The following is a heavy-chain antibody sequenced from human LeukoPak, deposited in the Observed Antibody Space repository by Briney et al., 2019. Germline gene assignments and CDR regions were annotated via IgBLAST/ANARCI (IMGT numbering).Heavy chain of an antibody. CDR2: IIPIFGIA. CDR3: AYYDSSGSTQYCMDV. CDR1: GGTFSSCA. V-gene: IGHV1-69*04. D-gene: IGHD3-22*01. J-gene: IGHJ6*02. Sequence: SVPVSCKASGGTFSSCAISWVRQAPGQGLEWMGRIIPIFGIANYAQKFQGRVKITADKSTSTAYMELSSLRSEDTAVYYCAYYDSSGSTQYCMDVWGQGTTVTVSS.